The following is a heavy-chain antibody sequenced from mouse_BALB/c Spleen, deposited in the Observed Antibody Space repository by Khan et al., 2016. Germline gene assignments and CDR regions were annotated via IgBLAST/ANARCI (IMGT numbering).Heavy chain of an antibody. CDR1: GYSITSGYY. Sequence: EVELVESGPGLVKPSQSLSLTCSVTGYSITSGYYWNWIRQFPGNNLEWMGYISYDGSNNYNPSLKNRISIARDTSKNQFFLKLNSVTTEETATYYCARVRRVYAMDYWGQGTSVTVSS. D-gene: IGHD2-12*01. V-gene: IGHV3-6*02. J-gene: IGHJ4*01. CDR3: ARVRRVYAMDY. CDR2: ISYDGSN.